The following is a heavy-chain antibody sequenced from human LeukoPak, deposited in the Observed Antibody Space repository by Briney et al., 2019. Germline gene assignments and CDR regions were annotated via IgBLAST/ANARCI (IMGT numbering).Heavy chain of an antibody. CDR3: AREDASGFDL. Sequence: GSLRLSCAASGFIVSNKYMTWVRQAPGKGLEWVSLIYSDGRTYYAGSVRGRCTISRDNSKNTLYLQMNSLRAGDTAVYFCAREDASGFDLWGRDTLVTVSS. J-gene: IGHJ2*01. D-gene: IGHD3-10*01. CDR2: IYSDGRT. CDR1: GFIVSNKY. V-gene: IGHV3-53*01.